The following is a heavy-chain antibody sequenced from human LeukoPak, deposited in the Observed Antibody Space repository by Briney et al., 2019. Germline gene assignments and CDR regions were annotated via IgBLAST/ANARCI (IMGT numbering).Heavy chain of an antibody. Sequence: ASVKVSCKASGYTFTSYYIHWVRQAPGQGLEWMGWINPNGGTNYGQKFQGRVTMTRDTSISIVYMELSRLRSDDTAVYYCARRSSSASWFDPWGQGTLVTVSS. V-gene: IGHV1-2*02. J-gene: IGHJ5*02. CDR2: INPNGGT. CDR1: GYTFTSYY. D-gene: IGHD6-13*01. CDR3: ARRSSSASWFDP.